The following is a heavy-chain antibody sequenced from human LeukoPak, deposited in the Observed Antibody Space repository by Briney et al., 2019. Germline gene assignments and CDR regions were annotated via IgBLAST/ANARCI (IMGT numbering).Heavy chain of an antibody. CDR1: GGSISSSSYY. D-gene: IGHD2-15*01. J-gene: IGHJ4*02. CDR3: ARLGLGYCSGGSCYALYYFDY. CDR2: IYYSGST. V-gene: IGHV4-39*01. Sequence: SETLSLTCTVSGGSISSSSYYWGWIRQPPGKGLEWIGSIYYSGSTYYNPSLKSRVTISVDTSKNQFSLKLSSVTAADTAVYYCARLGLGYCSGGSCYALYYFDYWGQGTLVTVSS.